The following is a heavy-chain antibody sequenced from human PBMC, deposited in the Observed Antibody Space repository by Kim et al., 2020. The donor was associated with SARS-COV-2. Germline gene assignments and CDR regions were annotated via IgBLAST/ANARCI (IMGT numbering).Heavy chain of an antibody. J-gene: IGHJ4*02. CDR1: GFTFSTYT. D-gene: IGHD5-12*01. CDR3: ARDWLPDY. CDR2: ISPDGSNK. V-gene: IGHV3-30*09. Sequence: GGSLRLSCAASGFTFSTYTMQWVRRAPGKGLEWVAVISPDGSNKYHADSVKGRFAISRDNSRNTVYLQITSLRVDDTAMYFCARDWLPDYWSQGTLLTVSS.